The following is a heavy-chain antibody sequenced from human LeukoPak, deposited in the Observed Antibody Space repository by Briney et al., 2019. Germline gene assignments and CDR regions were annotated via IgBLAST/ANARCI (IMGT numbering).Heavy chain of an antibody. Sequence: SETLSLTCTVSGGSISSSSYYWGWIRQPPGKGLEWIGSIYYSGSTYYNPSLKSRVTISVDTSKNQFSLKLSSVTAADTAVYYCARSKAHLSTSWYGTWFDPWGQGTLVTVSS. J-gene: IGHJ5*02. D-gene: IGHD2-2*01. CDR1: GGSISSSSYY. CDR2: IYYSGST. V-gene: IGHV4-39*07. CDR3: ARSKAHLSTSWYGTWFDP.